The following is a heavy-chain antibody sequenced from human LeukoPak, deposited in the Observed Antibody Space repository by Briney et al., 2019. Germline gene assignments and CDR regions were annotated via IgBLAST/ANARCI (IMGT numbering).Heavy chain of an antibody. CDR2: IYPGDSDT. Sequence: KISCKGSGYSFTSYWIGWVRQMPGKGLEWMGIIYPGDSDTRYSPSFQGQVTISADKSISTAYLQWSSLKASDTAMYYCARQDYYGSGSSHAFDIWGQGTMVTVSS. CDR3: ARQDYYGSGSSHAFDI. CDR1: GYSFTSYW. V-gene: IGHV5-51*01. D-gene: IGHD3-10*01. J-gene: IGHJ3*02.